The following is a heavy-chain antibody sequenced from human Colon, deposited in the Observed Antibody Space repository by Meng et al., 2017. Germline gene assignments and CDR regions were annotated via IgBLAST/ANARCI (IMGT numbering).Heavy chain of an antibody. CDR2: ISSSGSTT. Sequence: GESLKISCAASGFTFSSYEMNWVRQAPGKGLEWVSDISSSGSTTYYADSVKGRFTISRDNAKNSLYLQMNSLRAEDTAVYYCARELSSAWYRNPFDYWGQGTLVTVSS. D-gene: IGHD6-13*01. CDR1: GFTFSSYE. CDR3: ARELSSAWYRNPFDY. J-gene: IGHJ4*02. V-gene: IGHV3-48*03.